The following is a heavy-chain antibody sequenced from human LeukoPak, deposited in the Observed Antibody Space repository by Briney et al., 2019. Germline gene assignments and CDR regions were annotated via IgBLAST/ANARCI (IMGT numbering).Heavy chain of an antibody. CDR1: GYTFTSYG. CDR2: ISAYNGNT. D-gene: IGHD6-19*01. Sequence: GASVKVSCKASGYTFTSYGISWVRQAPGQGLEWMGWISAYNGNTNYAQKLQGRVTMTTDTSTSTAYMELRSLRSDDTAVYYCARVGVTGYSSGWYNFYYYYGMDVWGQGTTVTVSS. J-gene: IGHJ6*02. V-gene: IGHV1-18*01. CDR3: ARVGVTGYSSGWYNFYYYYGMDV.